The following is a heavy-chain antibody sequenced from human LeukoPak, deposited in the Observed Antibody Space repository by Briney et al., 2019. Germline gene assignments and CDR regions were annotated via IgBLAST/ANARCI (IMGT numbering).Heavy chain of an antibody. J-gene: IGHJ3*02. CDR2: INVDGSIT. Sequence: GGSLRLSCAASGFTFSSYAMSWVRQAPGKGLEWVARINVDGSITTYADSVRGRFTISRDNARNTLSLQMNGLRAEDTAVYYCARFRLQYDSLDALQIWGQGTMVTVSS. CDR1: GFTFSSYA. V-gene: IGHV3-74*01. D-gene: IGHD3-22*01. CDR3: ARFRLQYDSLDALQI.